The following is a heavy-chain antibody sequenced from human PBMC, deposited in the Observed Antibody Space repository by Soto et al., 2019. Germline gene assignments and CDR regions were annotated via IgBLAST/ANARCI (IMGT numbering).Heavy chain of an antibody. J-gene: IGHJ4*02. Sequence: EVQLVESGGGLVQPGGSLRLSCAASGFTFSSYWMSWVRQAPGKGLEWVANIKQDGSEKYYVDSVKGRFTISRDNAKNSLYLQMNSLRAEDTAVYYCARDPRGYSYGYAYWGQGTLVTVSS. CDR1: GFTFSSYW. D-gene: IGHD5-18*01. CDR3: ARDPRGYSYGYAY. V-gene: IGHV3-7*05. CDR2: IKQDGSEK.